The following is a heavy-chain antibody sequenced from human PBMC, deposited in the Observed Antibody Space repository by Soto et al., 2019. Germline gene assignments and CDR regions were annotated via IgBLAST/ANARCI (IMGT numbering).Heavy chain of an antibody. Sequence: QVQLQESGPGLVQPSQTLSLTCTVSGASIGSGSYYWSWIRQYPGEGLVWIGHIYDSGRTYYNPSLASRVSISIDTSKNEFSLTLTSVTAADTAVYYCARLTTIITGAFDDWGLGTVVTVSS. CDR3: ARLTTIITGAFDD. J-gene: IGHJ4*02. V-gene: IGHV4-31*03. CDR2: IYDSGRT. D-gene: IGHD7-27*01. CDR1: GASIGSGSYY.